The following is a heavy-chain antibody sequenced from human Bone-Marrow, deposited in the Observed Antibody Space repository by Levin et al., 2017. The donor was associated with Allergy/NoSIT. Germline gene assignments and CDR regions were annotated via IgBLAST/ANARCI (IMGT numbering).Heavy chain of an antibody. CDR1: GFTFSSFS. J-gene: IGHJ4*02. D-gene: IGHD3-10*01. Sequence: PSETLSLTCAASGFTFSSFSMHWVRQAPGKGLVWVSRTNSDGSSTAYADSVKGRFTISRDNAKNTLYLQMNSLGVEDTALYYCAGESGAEVYWGQGTLVTVSS. V-gene: IGHV3-74*03. CDR3: AGESGAEVY. CDR2: TNSDGSST.